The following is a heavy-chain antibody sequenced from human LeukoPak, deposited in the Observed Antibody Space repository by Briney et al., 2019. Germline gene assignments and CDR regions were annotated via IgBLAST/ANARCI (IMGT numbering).Heavy chain of an antibody. V-gene: IGHV3-9*01. CDR2: ISWNSGSI. J-gene: IGHJ4*02. CDR3: AIQLGYSSGWYFDDY. CDR1: GFTFGDYA. D-gene: IGHD6-19*01. Sequence: LAGGSLRLSCAASGFTFGDYALHWVRQLPGKGLEWVSGISWNSGSIGYADSVKGRFTISRDNAKNSLYLQMNSLRVEDTAVYYCAIQLGYSSGWYFDDYWGQGTLVTVSS.